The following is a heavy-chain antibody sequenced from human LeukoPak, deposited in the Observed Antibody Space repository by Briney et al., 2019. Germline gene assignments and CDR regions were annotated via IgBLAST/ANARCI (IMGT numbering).Heavy chain of an antibody. CDR3: ARHWEFYYYGTASHYIGWFDP. V-gene: IGHV4-39*01. CDR1: GGSINIKSYY. CDR2: INYSGNT. Sequence: SETLSLTCTVSGGSINIKSYYWGWIRQPPGRGPEWIGRINYSGNTHYNASLRSRLTISVDTSKNQFSLKLSSVTAADTAVYYCARHWEFYYYGTASHYIGWFDPWGQGTLVSV. D-gene: IGHD3-10*01. J-gene: IGHJ5*02.